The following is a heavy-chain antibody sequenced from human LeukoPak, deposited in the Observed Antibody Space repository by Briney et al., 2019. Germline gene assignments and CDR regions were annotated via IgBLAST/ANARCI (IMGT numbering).Heavy chain of an antibody. V-gene: IGHV3-30-3*01. Sequence: PGGSLRLSCAASGFTFSSYAMHWVRQAPGKGLEWVAVISYDGSNKYYADSVKGRFTISRDNSKNTLYLQMNSLRAEDTAVYYCARAESRSDTYYDFLSGYSYFDYWGQGTLVTVSS. CDR1: GFTFSSYA. J-gene: IGHJ4*02. CDR2: ISYDGSNK. CDR3: ARAESRSDTYYDFLSGYSYFDY. D-gene: IGHD3-3*01.